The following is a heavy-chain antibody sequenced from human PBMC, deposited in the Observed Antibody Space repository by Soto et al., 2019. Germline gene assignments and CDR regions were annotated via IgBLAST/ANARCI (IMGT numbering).Heavy chain of an antibody. V-gene: IGHV4-59*01. CDR1: GGSISSYY. CDR3: ARGDYYDSSGYYLSDAFDI. J-gene: IGHJ3*02. CDR2: IYYSGST. D-gene: IGHD3-22*01. Sequence: PSETLSLTCPVSGGSISSYYWSWIRQPPGKGLEWVGYIYYSGSTNYNPSLKSRVTISVDTSKNQFSLKLSSVTAADTAVYYCARGDYYDSSGYYLSDAFDIWGQGTMVTVSS.